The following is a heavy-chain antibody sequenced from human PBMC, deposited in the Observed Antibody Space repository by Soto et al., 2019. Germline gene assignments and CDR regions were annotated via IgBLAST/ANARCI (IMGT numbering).Heavy chain of an antibody. CDR3: ARYDSEGFWSGYYLGLLDY. Sequence: GGSLRLSCAASGFTFSSYGMHWVRQAPGKGLEWVAVIWYDGSNKYYADSVKVRFTISGENSKNTLYLQMNSLRAEDTAVYYCARYDSEGFWSGYYLGLLDYWGQGTLVTVSS. D-gene: IGHD3-3*01. J-gene: IGHJ4*02. CDR2: IWYDGSNK. V-gene: IGHV3-33*01. CDR1: GFTFSSYG.